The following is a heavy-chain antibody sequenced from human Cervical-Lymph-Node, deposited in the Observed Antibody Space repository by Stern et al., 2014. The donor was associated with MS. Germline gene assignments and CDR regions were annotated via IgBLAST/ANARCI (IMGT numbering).Heavy chain of an antibody. CDR2: ISWNSGRI. CDR1: GFTFDDYA. CDR3: AKVPTPYVDKTFRFDL. J-gene: IGHJ2*01. D-gene: IGHD5-12*01. Sequence: EVQLVESGGDLVQPGRSLKLSCAASGFTFDDYAMHWVRQPPGKGLEWVSGISWNSGRIVYADSVKGRFTISRDNAENSLYLEMNDLRAEDMALYYCAKVPTPYVDKTFRFDLWGRGTLVTVSS. V-gene: IGHV3-9*03.